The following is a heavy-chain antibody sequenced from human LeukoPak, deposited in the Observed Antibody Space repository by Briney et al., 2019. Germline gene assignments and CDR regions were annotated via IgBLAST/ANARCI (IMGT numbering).Heavy chain of an antibody. V-gene: IGHV1-2*02. D-gene: IGHD1-26*01. CDR2: IHPNSGGT. Sequence: ASVKVSCKASGYTFTGYYMHWVRQAPGQGLEWMGWIHPNSGGTNYAQKFQGRVTMTRDTSTSTVYMELSSLRSEDTAVYYCARDLIAWDYFDYWGQGTLVTVSS. CDR3: ARDLIAWDYFDY. J-gene: IGHJ4*02. CDR1: GYTFTGYY.